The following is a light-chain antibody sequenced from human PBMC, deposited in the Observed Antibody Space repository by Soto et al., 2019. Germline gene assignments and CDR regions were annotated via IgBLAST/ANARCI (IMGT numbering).Light chain of an antibody. V-gene: IGLV3-21*02. CDR1: NIGSKS. CDR2: DDS. J-gene: IGLJ1*01. CDR3: HVWDSSSDHYV. Sequence: SYELTQPPSVSVAPGQTARITGGGNNIGSKSVHWYHQKPGQAPVWVVYDDSDWTSGIPERCAGSKSGNTATLTICRVEASDEADYFCHVWDSSSDHYVFGSETKVTDL.